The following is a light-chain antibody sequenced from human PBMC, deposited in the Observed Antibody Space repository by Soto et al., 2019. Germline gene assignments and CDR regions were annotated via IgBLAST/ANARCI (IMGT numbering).Light chain of an antibody. J-gene: IGKJ5*01. CDR1: QSVSTSY. Sequence: EIVLTQSPGTLSLSPGERATLSCRASQSVSTSYLAWYQQKPGQAPRLLVYGASSRATGIPDRFSGSGSGTDFTLTISRLEPEDFAVYDCQQYGSSRTVGQGTRLEIK. V-gene: IGKV3-20*01. CDR3: QQYGSSRT. CDR2: GAS.